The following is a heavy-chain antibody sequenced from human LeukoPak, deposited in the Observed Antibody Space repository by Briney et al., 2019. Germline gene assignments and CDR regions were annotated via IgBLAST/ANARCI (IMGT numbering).Heavy chain of an antibody. Sequence: PGGSLRLSCAVSGFTISTYWMSWGRQAPGKGLEWVANLNQDGSVKYYVDSVKGRFTISRDNAKNSLYLQMISLRVEDTAVYYCARDKVTYWGRGTLVTVSS. J-gene: IGHJ4*02. CDR2: LNQDGSVK. CDR3: ARDKVTY. CDR1: GFTISTYW. V-gene: IGHV3-7*01.